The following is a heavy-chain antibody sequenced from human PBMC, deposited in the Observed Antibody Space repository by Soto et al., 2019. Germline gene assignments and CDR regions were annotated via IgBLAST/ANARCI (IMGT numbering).Heavy chain of an antibody. D-gene: IGHD3-10*01. CDR3: ARDQLLCFGELFPGMDV. CDR1: GFTFSSYA. J-gene: IGHJ6*02. V-gene: IGHV3-30-3*01. Sequence: QVQLVESGGGVVQPGRSLRLSCAASGFTFSSYAMHWVRQAPGKGLEWVAVISYDGSNKYYADSVKGRFTISRDNSKNTLYLQMNSLRAEDTAVYYCARDQLLCFGELFPGMDVWGQGTTVTVSS. CDR2: ISYDGSNK.